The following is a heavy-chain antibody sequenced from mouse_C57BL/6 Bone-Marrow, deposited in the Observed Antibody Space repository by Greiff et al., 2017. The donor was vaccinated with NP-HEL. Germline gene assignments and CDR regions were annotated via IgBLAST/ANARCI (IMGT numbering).Heavy chain of an antibody. CDR2: IDPETGGT. J-gene: IGHJ1*03. CDR3: TRGVVATYWYFDV. D-gene: IGHD1-1*01. CDR1: GYTFTDYE. V-gene: IGHV1-15*01. Sequence: QVHVKQSGAELVRPGASVTLSCKASGYTFTDYEMHWVKQTPVHGLEWIGAIDPETGGTAYNQKFKGKAILTADKSSSTAYMELRSLTSEDSAVYYCTRGVVATYWYFDVWGTGTTVTVSS.